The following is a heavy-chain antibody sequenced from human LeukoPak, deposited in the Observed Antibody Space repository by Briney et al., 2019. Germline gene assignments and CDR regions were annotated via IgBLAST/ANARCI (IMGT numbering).Heavy chain of an antibody. CDR3: ARDRPYYDFWSGPYYFNY. Sequence: GGSLRLCCAASGFTFSSYWMSWVRQAPGKGLEWVAKINEDGSEKYFVDSVKGRFTISRDNAKNSLYLQMNSLRAEDTAVYYCARDRPYYDFWSGPYYFNYWGQGTLVTVSS. CDR1: GFTFSSYW. J-gene: IGHJ4*02. D-gene: IGHD3-3*01. V-gene: IGHV3-7*01. CDR2: INEDGSEK.